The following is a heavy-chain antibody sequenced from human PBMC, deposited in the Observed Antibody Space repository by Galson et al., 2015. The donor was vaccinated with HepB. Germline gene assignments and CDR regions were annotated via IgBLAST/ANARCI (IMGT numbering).Heavy chain of an antibody. Sequence: SLRLSCAASGFTFSSYSMNWVRQAPGKGLEWVSSISSSSSYIYYADSVKGRFTISRDNAKNSLYLQMNSLRAEDTAVYYCASGSPREYYDFWSGYYGDAFDIWGQGTMVTVSS. J-gene: IGHJ3*02. V-gene: IGHV3-21*01. CDR1: GFTFSSYS. CDR2: ISSSSSYI. CDR3: ASGSPREYYDFWSGYYGDAFDI. D-gene: IGHD3-3*01.